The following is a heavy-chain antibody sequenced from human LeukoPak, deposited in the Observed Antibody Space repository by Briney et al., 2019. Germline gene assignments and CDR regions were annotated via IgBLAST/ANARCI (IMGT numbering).Heavy chain of an antibody. Sequence: SVKVSCKASGGTFSSYAISWVRQAPGQGLEWMGGIIPIFGTANYAQKFQGRVTITTDESTSTAYMELSSLRSEDTVVYYCARMYSSSSAEGHMDVWGKGTTVTVSS. CDR2: IIPIFGTA. CDR3: ARMYSSSSAEGHMDV. CDR1: GGTFSSYA. J-gene: IGHJ6*03. V-gene: IGHV1-69*05. D-gene: IGHD6-6*01.